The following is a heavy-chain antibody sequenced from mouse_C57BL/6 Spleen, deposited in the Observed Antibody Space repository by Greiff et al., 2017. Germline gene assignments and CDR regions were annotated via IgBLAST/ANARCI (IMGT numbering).Heavy chain of an antibody. D-gene: IGHD2-4*01. J-gene: IGHJ3*01. V-gene: IGHV1-81*01. CDR1: GYTFTSYG. Sequence: ESGAELARPGASVKLSCKASGYTFTSYGISWVKQRTGQGLEWIGEIYPRSGNTYYNEKFKGKATLTADKSSSTAYMELRSLTSEDSAVYFCARGHDYDGAYWGQGTLVTVSA. CDR3: ARGHDYDGAY. CDR2: IYPRSGNT.